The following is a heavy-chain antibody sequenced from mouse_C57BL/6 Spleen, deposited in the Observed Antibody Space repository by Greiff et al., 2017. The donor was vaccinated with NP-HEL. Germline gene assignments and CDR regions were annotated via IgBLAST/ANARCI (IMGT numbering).Heavy chain of an antibody. V-gene: IGHV1-74*01. CDR3: ATNWFSYWYFYV. D-gene: IGHD4-1*01. CDR2: IHTSDSDP. J-gene: IGHJ1*03. CDR1: GYTFTSYW. Sequence: QVQLQQPGAELVKPGASVKVSCKASGYTFTSYWMHWVKQRPGQGLEWIGRIHTSDSDPNYNQTFKGKATLTVAKSSSTAYMQLSSLTSDDATVYYCATNWFSYWYFYVWGTGTTVTVSS.